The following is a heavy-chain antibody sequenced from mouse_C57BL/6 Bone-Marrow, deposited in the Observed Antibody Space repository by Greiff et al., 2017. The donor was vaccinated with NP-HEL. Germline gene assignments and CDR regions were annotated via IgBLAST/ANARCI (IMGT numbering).Heavy chain of an antibody. CDR2: ISSGGSYT. Sequence: EVNVVESGGDLVKPGGSLKLSCAASGFTFSSYGMSWVRQTPDKRLEWVATISSGGSYTYYPDSVKGRFTISRDNAKNTLYLQMSSLKSEDTAMYYCARHDSSGTRGAMDYWGQGTSVTVSS. CDR1: GFTFSSYG. V-gene: IGHV5-6*01. CDR3: ARHDSSGTRGAMDY. D-gene: IGHD3-2*02. J-gene: IGHJ4*01.